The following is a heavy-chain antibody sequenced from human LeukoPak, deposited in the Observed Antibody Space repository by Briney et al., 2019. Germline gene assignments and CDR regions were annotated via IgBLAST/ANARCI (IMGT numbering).Heavy chain of an antibody. CDR3: ARDSSGYYDTSGYSYIDH. CDR1: DFTFNNYG. CDR2: IWYDGTNK. V-gene: IGHV3-33*01. J-gene: IGHJ4*02. D-gene: IGHD3-22*01. Sequence: GGSLRLSCTASDFTFNNYGLHWVRQAPGKGLEWVAVIWYDGTNKYYADYVKGRFTISGDNPKNTLYLQMNSLRAEDTAVYYCARDSSGYYDTSGYSYIDHWGRGTLVTVSS.